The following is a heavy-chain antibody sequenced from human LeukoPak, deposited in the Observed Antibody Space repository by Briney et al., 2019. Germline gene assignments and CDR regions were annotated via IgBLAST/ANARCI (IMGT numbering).Heavy chain of an antibody. J-gene: IGHJ6*03. Sequence: SETLSLTCTVPGGSISSYYWSWIRQPAGKGLEWIGRIYTSGSTNYNPSLKSRVTMSVDTSKNQFSLKLSSVTAADTAVYYCARDNNGDYSLGVYYMDVWGKGTTVTASS. CDR2: IYTSGST. CDR1: GGSISSYY. CDR3: ARDNNGDYSLGVYYMDV. V-gene: IGHV4-4*07. D-gene: IGHD4-17*01.